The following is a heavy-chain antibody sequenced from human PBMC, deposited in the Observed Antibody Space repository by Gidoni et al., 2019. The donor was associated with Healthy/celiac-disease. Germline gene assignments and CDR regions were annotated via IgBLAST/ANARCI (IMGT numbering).Heavy chain of an antibody. J-gene: IGHJ4*02. D-gene: IGHD1-26*01. V-gene: IGHV3-33*01. CDR3: ARVAYSGSLLQVEFAY. Sequence: QVQLVESGGGVVQPGRSLRLSCAASGFTFSSYGMHWVRQAPGKGLEWVTVIGYDGSNKYYADSVKGRFTISRDNSKNTLYLQMNSLRAEDTAVYYCARVAYSGSLLQVEFAYWGQVTLVTVSS. CDR1: GFTFSSYG. CDR2: IGYDGSNK.